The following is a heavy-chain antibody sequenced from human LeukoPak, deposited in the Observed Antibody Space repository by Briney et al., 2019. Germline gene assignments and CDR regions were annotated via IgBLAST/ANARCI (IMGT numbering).Heavy chain of an antibody. J-gene: IGHJ6*02. CDR3: ARLITSEAGRGMDV. CDR1: GFTFSSYW. Sequence: GGSLRLSCAASGFTFSSYWMNWARQAPGKGLEWVASINRNGNVNYYVDSVKGRFTISRDNAQNSLYLQMSSLRVEDTALYYCARLITSEAGRGMDVWGQGTTVTVSS. V-gene: IGHV3-7*01. CDR2: INRNGNVN. D-gene: IGHD1-14*01.